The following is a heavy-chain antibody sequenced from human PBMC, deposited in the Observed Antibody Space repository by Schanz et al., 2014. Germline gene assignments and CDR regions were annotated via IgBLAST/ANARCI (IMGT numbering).Heavy chain of an antibody. CDR3: ARAAYGGYTSTPLRY. CDR1: GYTFTGYY. J-gene: IGHJ4*02. D-gene: IGHD5-12*01. Sequence: QVQLMQSGAEVKEPGASVKVSCKASGYTFTGYYIHWVRQAPGQGLEWMGIINPTGGSTSYAQRFQGRVTVTRDTSTSTVYMELSSLRSEDTAVYYCARAAYGGYTSTPLRYWGQGTLVTVSS. CDR2: INPTGGST. V-gene: IGHV1-46*01.